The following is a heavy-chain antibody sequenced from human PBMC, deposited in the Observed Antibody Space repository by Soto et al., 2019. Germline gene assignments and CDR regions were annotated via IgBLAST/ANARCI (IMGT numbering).Heavy chain of an antibody. D-gene: IGHD2-15*01. Sequence: QVQLQESGPGLVKPSETLSLTCTVSGGSISSYYWSWIRQPPGKGLEWIGYIYYSGSTNYNPSLKSRVTISVDTSKNQFSLKLSSVTAADTAVYYCARDSGYCSGGSCSNAFDIWGQGTMVTVS. J-gene: IGHJ3*02. CDR3: ARDSGYCSGGSCSNAFDI. CDR2: IYYSGST. V-gene: IGHV4-59*01. CDR1: GGSISSYY.